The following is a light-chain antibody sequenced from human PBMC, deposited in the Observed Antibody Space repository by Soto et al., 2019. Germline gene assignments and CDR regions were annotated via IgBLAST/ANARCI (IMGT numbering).Light chain of an antibody. CDR1: QSISSH. J-gene: IGKJ2*01. CDR2: AAF. CDR3: QESLSSLHT. Sequence: DIQMTQSPSSLSASVGDRVTITCRASQSISSHLNWYQQIPGKAPKLLIYAAFSLVSGVPSRFSGSRSETDFTLTISSLQPEDFATYHCQESLSSLHTFGQGTNLELK. V-gene: IGKV1-39*01.